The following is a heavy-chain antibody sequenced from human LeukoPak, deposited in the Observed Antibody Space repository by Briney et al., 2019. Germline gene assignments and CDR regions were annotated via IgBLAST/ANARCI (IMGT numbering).Heavy chain of an antibody. CDR1: GFTFSSYW. CDR2: INSDGSST. V-gene: IGHV3-74*01. Sequence: QPGGSLRLSCAASGFTFSSYWMHWVRQAPGKGLVWVSRINSDGSSTSNAESVKGRFTISRDNAKNTLYLQMNSLRAEDTAVYYCALDYPARGYSYGYGVDYWGQGTLVTVSS. D-gene: IGHD5-18*01. J-gene: IGHJ4*02. CDR3: ALDYPARGYSYGYGVDY.